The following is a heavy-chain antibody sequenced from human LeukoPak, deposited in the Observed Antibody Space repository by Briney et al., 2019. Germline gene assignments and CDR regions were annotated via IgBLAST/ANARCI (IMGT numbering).Heavy chain of an antibody. CDR3: AREYRSLRDAFDI. CDR2: INPSGGST. Sequence: GASVKVSCKASGYTFTSYYMHWVRQAPGQGLEWMGIINPSGGSTSYAQKFQGRATMTRDMSTSTVYMELSSLRSEDTAVYYCAREYRSLRDAFDIWGQGTMVTVSS. CDR1: GYTFTSYY. D-gene: IGHD1-26*01. V-gene: IGHV1-46*01. J-gene: IGHJ3*02.